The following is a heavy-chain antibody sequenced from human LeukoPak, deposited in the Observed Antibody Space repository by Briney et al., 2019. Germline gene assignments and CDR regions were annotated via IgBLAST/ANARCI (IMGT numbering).Heavy chain of an antibody. V-gene: IGHV3-23*01. CDR1: GFTFSSYA. Sequence: QPEGSLRLSCAASGFTFSSYAMSWVRQAPGEGLEWVSAISGSGGSTYYADSVKGRFTISRDNSKNTLYLQMNSLRAEDTAVYYCARDRGAAAGPGSREGRPRRIQLDYWGQGTLVTVSS. CDR3: ARDRGAAAGPGSREGRPRRIQLDY. CDR2: ISGSGGST. J-gene: IGHJ4*02. D-gene: IGHD6-13*01.